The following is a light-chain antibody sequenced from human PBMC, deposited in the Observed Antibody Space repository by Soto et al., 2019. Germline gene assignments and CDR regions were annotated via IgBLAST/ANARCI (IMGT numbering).Light chain of an antibody. J-gene: IGKJ1*01. V-gene: IGKV3-11*01. CDR1: QSVRNQ. CDR3: QQWSNWPWT. CDR2: DSS. Sequence: EIVLTQSPATVSLSPGERATLSCRASQSVRNQLAWYQQKPGQTPRLLIYDSSNRAPGTPGKFSGSGSGTDFTLSISSLEPEDFAVYYWQQWSNWPWTFGPGTKVVIK.